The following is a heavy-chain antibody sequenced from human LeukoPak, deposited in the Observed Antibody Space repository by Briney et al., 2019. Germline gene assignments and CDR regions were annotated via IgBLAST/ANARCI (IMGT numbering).Heavy chain of an antibody. Sequence: PGVSLRLYCAASGFTFSSYSMNWVRQAPGKGLEWVSYISSSSSTIYYADSVKGRFTISRDNAKNSLYLQMNSLRAEDAAVYYCARDQSFIRVVTIGGLGYWGQGTLVTVSS. J-gene: IGHJ4*02. CDR2: ISSSSSTI. D-gene: IGHD3-3*01. CDR3: ARDQSFIRVVTIGGLGY. V-gene: IGHV3-48*04. CDR1: GFTFSSYS.